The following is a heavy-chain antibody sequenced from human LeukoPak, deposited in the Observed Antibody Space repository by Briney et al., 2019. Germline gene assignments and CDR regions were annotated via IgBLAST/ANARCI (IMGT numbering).Heavy chain of an antibody. CDR3: ARGERVLLWFGELYLPYGYMDV. Sequence: GGSLRLSCAASGFTFSSYAMHWVRQAPGKGLEYVSAISSNGGSTYYANSVKGRFTISRDNSKNTLYLQMGSLRAEDMAVYYRARGERVLLWFGELYLPYGYMDVWGKGTTVTVSS. CDR1: GFTFSSYA. V-gene: IGHV3-64*01. J-gene: IGHJ6*03. CDR2: ISSNGGST. D-gene: IGHD3-10*01.